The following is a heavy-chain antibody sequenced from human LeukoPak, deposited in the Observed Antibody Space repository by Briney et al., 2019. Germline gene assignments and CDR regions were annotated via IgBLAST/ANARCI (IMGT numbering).Heavy chain of an antibody. V-gene: IGHV4-4*07. J-gene: IGHJ5*02. Sequence: SETLSLTCTVSGGSISSYYWSWIRQPAGKGLEWIGRIYASGSTNYNPSLKSRVTMSVDTSKNQFYLKLSSVTAADTAVYYCARAVVPAADNWFDPWGQGTLVTVSS. D-gene: IGHD2-2*01. CDR3: ARAVVPAADNWFDP. CDR1: GGSISSYY. CDR2: IYASGST.